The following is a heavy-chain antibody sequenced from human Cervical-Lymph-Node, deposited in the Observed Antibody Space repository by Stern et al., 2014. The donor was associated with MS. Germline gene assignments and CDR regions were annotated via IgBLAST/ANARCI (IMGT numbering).Heavy chain of an antibody. Sequence: EVQLVESGGGLVQPGPSLRLSCITSGFIFGDYAMGWCRQAPGKGLEWIGFIRSHLLGGTTQYAASVQVAFTISRDDSKSIAYLQMDSLQTEDTAVYYCVRRHRAVAGPFVWGPGTAVTVSS. CDR3: VRRHRAVAGPFV. D-gene: IGHD6-19*01. J-gene: IGHJ3*01. V-gene: IGHV3-49*03. CDR2: IRSHLLGGTT. CDR1: GFIFGDYA.